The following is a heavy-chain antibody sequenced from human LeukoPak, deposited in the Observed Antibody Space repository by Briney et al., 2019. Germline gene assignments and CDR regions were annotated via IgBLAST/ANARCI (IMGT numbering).Heavy chain of an antibody. V-gene: IGHV3-30-3*01. D-gene: IGHD3-22*01. CDR3: ARTTEDYDSSGYYNAPFDY. Sequence: PGGSLRLSCAASGFTFGSYAMHWVRQAPGKGLEWEAVISYDGSNKYYADSVKGRFTISRDNSKNTLYLQMNSLRAEDTAVYYCARTTEDYDSSGYYNAPFDYWGQGTLVTVSS. CDR2: ISYDGSNK. CDR1: GFTFGSYA. J-gene: IGHJ4*02.